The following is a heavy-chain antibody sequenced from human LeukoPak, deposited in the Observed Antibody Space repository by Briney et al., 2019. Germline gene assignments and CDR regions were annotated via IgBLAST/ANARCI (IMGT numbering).Heavy chain of an antibody. J-gene: IGHJ4*02. CDR3: ARDRGDQLIDY. Sequence: SETLSLTCTVSGGSISSYYWSWIRRPPGKGLEWIGYIYYSGSTNYNPSLKSRVTISVDTSKNQFSLKLSSVTAADTAVYYCARDRGDQLIDYWGQGTLVTVSS. D-gene: IGHD1-1*01. V-gene: IGHV4-59*01. CDR1: GGSISSYY. CDR2: IYYSGST.